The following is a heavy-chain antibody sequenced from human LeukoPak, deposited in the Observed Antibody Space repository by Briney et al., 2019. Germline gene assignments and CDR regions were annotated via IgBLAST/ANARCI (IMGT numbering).Heavy chain of an antibody. CDR1: GFTFTDYW. J-gene: IGHJ4*01. D-gene: IGHD6-13*01. Sequence: GGSLRLSCAVSGFTFTDYWMNWVRQVPGKELEWVASIRQDGSEKTYVDSVKGRFTISRDNTGNSLSLQLNSLRVEDTAVYYCARDGTAAGLYFDLWGQGTLVTVSS. CDR3: ARDGTAAGLYFDL. V-gene: IGHV3-7*01. CDR2: IRQDGSEK.